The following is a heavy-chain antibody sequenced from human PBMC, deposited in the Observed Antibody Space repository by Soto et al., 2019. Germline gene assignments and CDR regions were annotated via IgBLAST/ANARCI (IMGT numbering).Heavy chain of an antibody. Sequence: QVQLVQSGAEVKKPGASVKFSCKASGYTFTSYYMHWVRQAPGQGLEWMGIINPSGGSTSYAQKLQGRVTMTRDTSTRTVYMELSSLRSEDTAVYYCARDLGYCSSTSCYAFDYWGQGTLVTVSS. CDR2: INPSGGST. J-gene: IGHJ4*02. D-gene: IGHD2-2*01. CDR1: GYTFTSYY. CDR3: ARDLGYCSSTSCYAFDY. V-gene: IGHV1-46*03.